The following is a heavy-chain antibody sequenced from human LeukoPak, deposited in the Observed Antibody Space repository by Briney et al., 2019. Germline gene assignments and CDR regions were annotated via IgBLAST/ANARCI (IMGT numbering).Heavy chain of an antibody. CDR2: VFYNGAT. CDR1: GGSISSSIYY. D-gene: IGHD5-12*01. Sequence: SSETLSLTCIVSGGSISSSIYYWAWVRQPPGKGLEWIGTVFYNGATQYSPSLRSRVTISVDTSKNQFSLKLSSVTAADTAVYYCARVHGGYDYLDAFDIWGQGTMVTVSS. V-gene: IGHV4-39*07. CDR3: ARVHGGYDYLDAFDI. J-gene: IGHJ3*02.